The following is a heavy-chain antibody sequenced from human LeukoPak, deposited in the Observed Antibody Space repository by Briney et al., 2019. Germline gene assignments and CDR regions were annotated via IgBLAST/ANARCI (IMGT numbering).Heavy chain of an antibody. Sequence: ASVKVSRKASGYTFTGYFMHWVRQAPGQGLEWMGWINPSSGDTNYAQKFQGRVTMTGDTSISTAYMELSRLRSDDTAVYYCGGDGYRYGEFDYWGQGTLVTVSS. V-gene: IGHV1-2*02. CDR3: GGDGYRYGEFDY. D-gene: IGHD5-18*01. CDR2: INPSSGDT. J-gene: IGHJ4*02. CDR1: GYTFTGYF.